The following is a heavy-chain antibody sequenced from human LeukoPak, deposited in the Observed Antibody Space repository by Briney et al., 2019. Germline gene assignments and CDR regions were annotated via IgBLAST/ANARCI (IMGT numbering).Heavy chain of an antibody. CDR1: GGSINTYY. Sequence: PSETLSLTCTVSGGSINTYYWSWIRQPPGKGLEWIGYIYYSGSTNYNPSLKSRVTISVDTSKNQFSLKLSSVTAADTAVYYCARVRGHYDILTGYYEGRGAFDIWGQGTMVTVSS. J-gene: IGHJ3*02. CDR3: ARVRGHYDILTGYYEGRGAFDI. D-gene: IGHD3-9*01. V-gene: IGHV4-59*01. CDR2: IYYSGST.